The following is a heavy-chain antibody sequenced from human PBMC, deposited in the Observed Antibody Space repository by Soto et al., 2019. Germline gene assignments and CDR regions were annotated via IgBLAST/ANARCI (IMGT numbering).Heavy chain of an antibody. V-gene: IGHV4-34*01. CDR2: INHSGST. CDR1: GGSFIGYY. CDR3: ARGGPASNMIVVDYYYGMDV. J-gene: IGHJ6*02. D-gene: IGHD3-22*01. Sequence: SETLSLTCAVYGGSFIGYYCSFIRHPPFKWLEWIGEINHSGSTNYNPSLKSRVTISVDTSKNQFSLKLSSVTAADTAVYYCARGGPASNMIVVDYYYGMDVWGQGTTVTVSS.